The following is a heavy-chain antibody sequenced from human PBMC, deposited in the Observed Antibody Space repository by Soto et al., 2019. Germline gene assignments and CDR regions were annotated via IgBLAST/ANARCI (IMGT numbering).Heavy chain of an antibody. CDR3: ARDGLGSSWYYYYGMDV. V-gene: IGHV3-7*01. J-gene: IGHJ6*02. D-gene: IGHD6-13*01. CDR1: GFTFSSYW. Sequence: GSLRLSCAASGFTFSSYWMSWVRQAPGKGLEWLANIKQDGSEKYYVDSVKGRFTISRDNAKNSLYLQMNSLRAEDTAVYYCARDGLGSSWYYYYGMDVWGQGTTVTVSS. CDR2: IKQDGSEK.